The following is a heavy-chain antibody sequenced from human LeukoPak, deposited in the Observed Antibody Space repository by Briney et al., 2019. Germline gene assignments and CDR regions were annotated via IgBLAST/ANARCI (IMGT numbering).Heavy chain of an antibody. CDR1: GFPFSRHA. D-gene: IGHD2-21*02. CDR3: VREAGYCASVCLKSNWFDP. Sequence: PGGFLRLSCAASGFPFSRHAMSWVRQPPGKGLEWVAAISNGETYYADSVRGRFTISRDDSKNTVYLQMNSLRDEDTALYYCVREAGYCASVCLKSNWFDPWGQGTLVTVSS. CDR2: ISNGET. V-gene: IGHV3-23*01. J-gene: IGHJ5*02.